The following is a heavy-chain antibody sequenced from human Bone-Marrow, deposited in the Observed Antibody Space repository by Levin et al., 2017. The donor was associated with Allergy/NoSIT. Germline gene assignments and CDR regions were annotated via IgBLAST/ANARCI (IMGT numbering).Heavy chain of an antibody. V-gene: IGHV3-64D*06. Sequence: PGESLKISCSASGFTFSSYAMHWVRQAPGKGLEFVSSISNNGGSTFHADSVKDRFTISRDNSKNTLYLQMSSLRAEDTAVYYCVKSLKPRGISSFDYWGQGTLVTVSS. D-gene: IGHD2-15*01. CDR3: VKSLKPRGISSFDY. J-gene: IGHJ4*02. CDR2: ISNNGGST. CDR1: GFTFSSYA.